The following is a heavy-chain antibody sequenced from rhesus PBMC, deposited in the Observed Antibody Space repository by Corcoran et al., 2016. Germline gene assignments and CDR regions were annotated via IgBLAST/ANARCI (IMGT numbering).Heavy chain of an antibody. J-gene: IGHJ4*01. Sequence: QLQLQESGPGLVKPSETLSVTCAVSGGSVSSSYWSWTRQAPGKGLEWIGYIYGSGSSTNYNPSLKSRVTLSVDTSKNQLSLKLSSVTTADTAVYYCASSRYCTGSGCLDYWGQGVLVTVSS. CDR2: IYGSGSST. V-gene: IGHV4-169*01. CDR3: ASSRYCTGSGCLDY. D-gene: IGHD2-21*01. CDR1: GGSVSSSY.